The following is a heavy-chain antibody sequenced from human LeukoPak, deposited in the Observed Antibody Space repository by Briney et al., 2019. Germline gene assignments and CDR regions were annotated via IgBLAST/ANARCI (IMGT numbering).Heavy chain of an antibody. Sequence: GGSLRLSCAASGFSFSSYGMHWGRQAPGKGLGWVAVTSSDLNVKLYADSVKGRFTISRDNFRSTLYLQMNSLRPEDTAIYYCAREGYYGSGSPPSLYFDYWGQGTLVTVSS. CDR3: AREGYYGSGSPPSLYFDY. CDR1: GFSFSSYG. V-gene: IGHV3-30*03. CDR2: TSSDLNVK. J-gene: IGHJ4*02. D-gene: IGHD3-10*01.